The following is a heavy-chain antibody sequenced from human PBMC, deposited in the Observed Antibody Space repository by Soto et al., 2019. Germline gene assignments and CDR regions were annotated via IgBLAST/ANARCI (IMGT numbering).Heavy chain of an antibody. CDR1: EYIFINYY. V-gene: IGHV1-46*04. D-gene: IGHD4-4*01. CDR3: ASDYSNY. Sequence: GASVKVSCKTSEYIFINYYIHWVRQAPGQGLEWVALFNPMSGSTNYAQKLQGRVTVTSDTSTSTVYMELSSLRAEDTAVYYCASDYSNYWGQGTLVTVSS. J-gene: IGHJ4*02. CDR2: FNPMSGST.